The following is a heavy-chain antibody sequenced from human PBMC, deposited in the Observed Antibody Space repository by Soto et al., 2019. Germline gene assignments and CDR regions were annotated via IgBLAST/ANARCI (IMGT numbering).Heavy chain of an antibody. CDR2: IYPADSDI. V-gene: IGHV5-51*01. Sequence: PGESLKISCQTSGYSFTAYWVAWVRQTPGRGLEWMGIIYPADSDIRYIPSFQGQVTISADRSISTVYLQWTSLKASDTAMYFCARQDGFGLYYFDYWGKGTPVTVS. CDR1: GYSFTAYW. CDR3: ARQDGFGLYYFDY. D-gene: IGHD3-10*01. J-gene: IGHJ4*02.